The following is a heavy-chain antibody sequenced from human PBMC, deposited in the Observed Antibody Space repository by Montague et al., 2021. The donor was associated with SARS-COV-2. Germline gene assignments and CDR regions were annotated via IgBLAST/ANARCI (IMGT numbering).Heavy chain of an antibody. CDR1: GFTFSSYW. Sequence: SLRLSCAASGFTFSSYWMSWVRQAPGKGLEWVANIKQDGSEKYYVDSVKGRFTISRDNTKNSLYLQMNSLRAEDTAVYYCARDSFWSSYYTDYYGMDVWGQETTVTVSS. J-gene: IGHJ6*02. CDR3: ARDSFWSSYYTDYYGMDV. V-gene: IGHV3-7*01. D-gene: IGHD3-3*01. CDR2: IKQDGSEK.